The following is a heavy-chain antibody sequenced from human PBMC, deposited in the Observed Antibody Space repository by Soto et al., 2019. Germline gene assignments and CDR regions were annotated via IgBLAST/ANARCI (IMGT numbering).Heavy chain of an antibody. Sequence: SETLSLTCTVSGGSISSGDYYWSWIRQPPGKGLEWIGYIYYSGSTYYNPSLKSRVTISVDTSKNQFSLKLSSVTAADTAVYYCARAQVDVGVVISSLVDPWGQGTLVTVSS. J-gene: IGHJ5*02. D-gene: IGHD3-3*01. CDR1: GGSISSGDYY. CDR3: ARAQVDVGVVISSLVDP. V-gene: IGHV4-30-4*01. CDR2: IYYSGST.